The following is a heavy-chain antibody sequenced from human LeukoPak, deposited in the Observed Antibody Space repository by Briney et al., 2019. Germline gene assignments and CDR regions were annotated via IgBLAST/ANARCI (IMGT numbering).Heavy chain of an antibody. CDR3: AGWYGGAYFFDY. Sequence: PSETLSLTCTVSGGSISSYYWSWIRQPPGKGLEWIGYIYYSGSTSYNPSLKSRVTVSVDTSKNQFSLKLSSVTAADTAVYYCAGWYGGAYFFDYWGQGTLVTVSS. D-gene: IGHD1-26*01. J-gene: IGHJ4*02. CDR2: IYYSGST. CDR1: GGSISSYY. V-gene: IGHV4-59*08.